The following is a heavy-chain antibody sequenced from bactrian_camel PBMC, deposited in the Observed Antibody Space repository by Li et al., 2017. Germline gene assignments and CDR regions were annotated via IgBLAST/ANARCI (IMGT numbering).Heavy chain of an antibody. CDR1: GFAFSGKG. CDR3: VADCEFRYDHFDFDVGF. CDR2: IHENGGTL. V-gene: IGHV3S42*01. Sequence: VQLVESGGDLVRPGGSLRLACEASGFAFSGKGMSWVRQAPGKGLEWVAYIHENGGTLSYADSVKGRFLISKDTARNTLYLQMNSLKPEDTAMYYCVADCEFRYDHFDFDVGFRGQGTQVTVS. J-gene: IGHJ6*01. D-gene: IGHD7*01.